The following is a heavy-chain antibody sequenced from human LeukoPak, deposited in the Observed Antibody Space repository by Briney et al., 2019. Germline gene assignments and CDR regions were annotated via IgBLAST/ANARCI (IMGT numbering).Heavy chain of an antibody. V-gene: IGHV4-61*02. CDR2: IYTSGST. CDR1: GDSISSGNYY. Sequence: PSETLSLTCTVSGDSISSGNYYWSWLRQPPGMGLEWIGRIYTSGSTNYNPSLKSRVTMSVDTSKNQFSLSLSSVTAADTAVYDCARGYCSGGYCYDFDNWGQGTLVTVSS. CDR3: ARGYCSGGYCYDFDN. D-gene: IGHD2-15*01. J-gene: IGHJ4*02.